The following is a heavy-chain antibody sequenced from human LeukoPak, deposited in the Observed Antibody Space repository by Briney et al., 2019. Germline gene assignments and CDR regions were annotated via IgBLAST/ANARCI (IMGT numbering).Heavy chain of an antibody. CDR2: ISGSGGST. CDR3: AKGYKQQLVLRFDP. V-gene: IGHV3-23*01. Sequence: GGSMRLSCAASGFTFSSYAMSWVRQAPGKGLEWVSAISGSGGSTYYADSVKGRFTISRDNSKNTLYLQMNSLRAEDTAVYYCAKGYKQQLVLRFDPWGQGTLVTVSS. CDR1: GFTFSSYA. J-gene: IGHJ5*02. D-gene: IGHD6-13*01.